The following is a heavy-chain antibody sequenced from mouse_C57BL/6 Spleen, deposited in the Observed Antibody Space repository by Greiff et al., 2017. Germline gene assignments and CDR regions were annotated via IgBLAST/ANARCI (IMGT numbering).Heavy chain of an antibody. D-gene: IGHD4-1*01. CDR2: IWRGGST. CDR3: AKNGNWGAMDY. V-gene: IGHV2-5*01. J-gene: IGHJ4*01. CDR1: GFSLTSYG. Sequence: QVQLKESGPGLVQPSQSLSITCTVSGFSLTSYGVHWVRQSPGKGLEWLGVIWRGGSTDYNAAFMSRLGITKDNSKSQVFFKMNSLQAEDTAVYYGAKNGNWGAMDYWGEGTSVTVSS.